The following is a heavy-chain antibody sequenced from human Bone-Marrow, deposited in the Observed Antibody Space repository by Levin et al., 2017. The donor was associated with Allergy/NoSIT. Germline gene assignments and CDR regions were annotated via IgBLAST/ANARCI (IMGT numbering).Heavy chain of an antibody. CDR1: GFTFSSYG. CDR2: IWYDGSNK. CDR3: ARGGDGYNWAYFSY. D-gene: IGHD5-24*01. J-gene: IGHJ4*02. Sequence: SLKISCAASGFTFSSYGMHWVRQAPGKGLEWVAVIWYDGSNKYCADSVKGRFTISRDNSKNTLYLQMNSLRAEDTAVYYCARGGDGYNWAYFSYWGQGTLVTVSS. V-gene: IGHV3-33*01.